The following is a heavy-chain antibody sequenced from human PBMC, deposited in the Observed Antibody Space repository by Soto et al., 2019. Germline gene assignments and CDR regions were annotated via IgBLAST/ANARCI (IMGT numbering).Heavy chain of an antibody. V-gene: IGHV4-31*03. CDR3: ARGRAGFIWSGRSDNRFDP. Sequence: QVQLQESGPGLVKPSQTLSLTCTVSGGSISSGGYYWSWIRQHPGKGLAWMGYIYYSGSTYYNSSLKNRVSISVDTSKNQYTLKLSSVTAADTAVYYCARGRAGFIWSGRSDNRFDPWGQGTLVTVSS. J-gene: IGHJ5*02. D-gene: IGHD3-3*01. CDR1: GGSISSGGYY. CDR2: IYYSGST.